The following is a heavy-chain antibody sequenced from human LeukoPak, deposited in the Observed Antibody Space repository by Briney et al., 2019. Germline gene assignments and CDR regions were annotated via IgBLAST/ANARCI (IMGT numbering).Heavy chain of an antibody. D-gene: IGHD2-15*01. CDR3: ANIEPDIVVVAAATPYFQH. CDR2: VSSSGSSI. Sequence: PGGSLRLSCAASGFTFSSYEMNWVRQAPGKGLEWVSYVSSSGSSIYYADSVKGRFTISRDNAKNSLYLQMNSLRAEDTAVYYCANIEPDIVVVAAATPYFQHWGQGTLVTVSS. J-gene: IGHJ1*01. V-gene: IGHV3-48*03. CDR1: GFTFSSYE.